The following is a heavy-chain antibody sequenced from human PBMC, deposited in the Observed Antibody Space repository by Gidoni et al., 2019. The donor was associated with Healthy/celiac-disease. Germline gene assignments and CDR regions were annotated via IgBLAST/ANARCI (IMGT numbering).Heavy chain of an antibody. J-gene: IGHJ4*02. Sequence: QVQLVESGGGVVQPGRSLRLSCAASGFHFSNYGMHWVRKAPGKGLEWVAVIGDDGSNKYYADSVKGRFTISRDNSKNTLYLQMNSRRAEDTAVYYCARDASLYYYDSSGYGDYWGQGTLVTVSS. CDR1: GFHFSNYG. CDR2: IGDDGSNK. CDR3: ARDASLYYYDSSGYGDY. D-gene: IGHD3-22*01. V-gene: IGHV3-33*01.